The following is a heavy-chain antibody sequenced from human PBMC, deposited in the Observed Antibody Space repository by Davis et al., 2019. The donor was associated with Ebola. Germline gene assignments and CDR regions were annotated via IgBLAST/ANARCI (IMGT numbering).Heavy chain of an antibody. CDR2: INQDGTDR. V-gene: IGHV3-7*01. CDR3: ARDSSDAALYRMDV. CDR1: GVTFSNYW. J-gene: IGHJ6*02. D-gene: IGHD6-6*01. Sequence: GESLKISCVASGVTFSNYWMSWVRKAPGKGLEWVANINQDGTDRHYVASMGGRFTISRDNAYNSLYLQMNSLRAEDTAVYYCARDSSDAALYRMDVWGQGTTVTVSS.